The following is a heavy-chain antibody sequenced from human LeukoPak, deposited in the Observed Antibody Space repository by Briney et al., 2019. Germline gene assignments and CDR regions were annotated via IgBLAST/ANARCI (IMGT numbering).Heavy chain of an antibody. J-gene: IGHJ5*02. D-gene: IGHD2-8*01. Sequence: VASVKVSCKASGYTFTSYGISWVRQAPGQGLEWMGWISAYNGNTNYAQKLQGRVTMTTDTSTSTAYMELRSLRSDDTAVYYCARQPDALVYLGWFDPWGQGTLVTVFS. CDR2: ISAYNGNT. CDR1: GYTFTSYG. CDR3: ARQPDALVYLGWFDP. V-gene: IGHV1-18*01.